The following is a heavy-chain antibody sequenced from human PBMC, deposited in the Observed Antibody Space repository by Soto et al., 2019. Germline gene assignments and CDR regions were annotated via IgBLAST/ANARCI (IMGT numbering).Heavy chain of an antibody. Sequence: GGSLRLSCVASGFTFNKYAMTWVRQAPGKGLEWISGITASGARTFYADSVKGRFTISRDNLKNTLFLQMNSLRAEDTAVYYCAKAQGYCSSTSCREAYYYYGMDVWGQGTTVTVSS. CDR2: ITASGART. V-gene: IGHV3-23*01. CDR1: GFTFNKYA. D-gene: IGHD2-2*01. CDR3: AKAQGYCSSTSCREAYYYYGMDV. J-gene: IGHJ6*02.